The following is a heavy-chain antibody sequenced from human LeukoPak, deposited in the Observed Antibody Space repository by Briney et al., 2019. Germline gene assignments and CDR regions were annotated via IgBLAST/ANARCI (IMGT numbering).Heavy chain of an antibody. Sequence: GSLRLSCAASGFTFSPYSMNWVRQAPGKGLEWVSYISSTGSTIYYADSMKGRFTISRDNAKNSLYLQMNSLRAEDTAVYYCARGTTVWARMDVWGKGTTVTASS. D-gene: IGHD4-17*01. CDR2: ISSTGSTI. CDR1: GFTFSPYS. J-gene: IGHJ6*03. CDR3: ARGTTVWARMDV. V-gene: IGHV3-48*04.